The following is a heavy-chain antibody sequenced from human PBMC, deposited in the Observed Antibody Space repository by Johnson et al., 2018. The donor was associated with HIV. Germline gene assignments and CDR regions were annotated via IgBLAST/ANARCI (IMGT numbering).Heavy chain of an antibody. CDR2: IYSGGST. J-gene: IGHJ3*02. V-gene: IGHV3-66*01. CDR3: ARDNRDYYDSSGPSAFDI. Sequence: EVQLVESGGGLVKPGGSLRLSCAASGFTFSNAWMSWVRQAPGKGLEWVSVIYSGGSTYYADSVKGRFTISRDNSKNTLYLQMNSLRAEDTAVYYCARDNRDYYDSSGPSAFDIWGQGTMVTVSS. D-gene: IGHD3-22*01. CDR1: GFTFSNAW.